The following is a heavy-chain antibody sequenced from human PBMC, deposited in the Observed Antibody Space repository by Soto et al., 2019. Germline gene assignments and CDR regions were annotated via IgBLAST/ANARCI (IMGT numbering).Heavy chain of an antibody. CDR3: GKMGGATGG. V-gene: IGHV1-69*01. D-gene: IGHD5-12*01. CDR2: IIPIFGTA. Sequence: QVQLVQSGAEVKKPGSSVKVSCKASGGTFSSYAISWVRQAPGQGLEWMGGIIPIFGTANYAQKFQGRVTITADESTSTPKRGRSSLSSGDTAVYYWGKMGGATGGGGQGPLVPFP. J-gene: IGHJ4*02. CDR1: GGTFSSYA.